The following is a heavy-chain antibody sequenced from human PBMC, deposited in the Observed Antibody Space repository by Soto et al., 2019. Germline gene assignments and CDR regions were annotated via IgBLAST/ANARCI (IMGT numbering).Heavy chain of an antibody. CDR2: VFYGGT. D-gene: IGHD3-9*01. CDR3: ANSQYFDWLLPADAFDI. Sequence: PSETLSLTCSVSGRSMSSNYWSWIRQSPDKGLEWLGYVFYGGTDYNPSLGARVSMSVETSKSQFSLKLTSVTVADTAVYYCANSQYFDWLLPADAFDIWGQGTMVTVSS. CDR1: GRSMSSNY. J-gene: IGHJ3*02. V-gene: IGHV4-59*01.